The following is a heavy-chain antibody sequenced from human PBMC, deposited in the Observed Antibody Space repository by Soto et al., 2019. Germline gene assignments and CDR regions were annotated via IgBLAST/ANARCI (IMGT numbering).Heavy chain of an antibody. Sequence: SETLSLTCTVSGGSISSGGYYWSWIRQHPGKGLEWIGYIYYSGSTYYNPSLKSRVTISVDTSKNQFSLKLSSVTAADTAVYYCARTSPLFIVVVPAAGWFDPWGQGTLVTVSS. CDR2: IYYSGST. V-gene: IGHV4-31*03. CDR1: GGSISSGGYY. D-gene: IGHD2-2*01. CDR3: ARTSPLFIVVVPAAGWFDP. J-gene: IGHJ5*02.